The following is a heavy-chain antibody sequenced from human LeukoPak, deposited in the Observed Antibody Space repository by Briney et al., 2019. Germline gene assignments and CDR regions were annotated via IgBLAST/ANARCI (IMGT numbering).Heavy chain of an antibody. CDR1: GFTFSNYA. Sequence: PGGSLRLSCAASGFTFSNYAMSWVRQAPGKGLEWVSDMSDTGAYTNYLGSVKGRFTISRDYSENMLYLQMSSLRVEDTAVYYCVRKWNGGFDIWGQGTMVTASS. J-gene: IGHJ3*02. CDR3: VRKWNGGFDI. V-gene: IGHV3-23*01. D-gene: IGHD1-1*01. CDR2: MSDTGAYT.